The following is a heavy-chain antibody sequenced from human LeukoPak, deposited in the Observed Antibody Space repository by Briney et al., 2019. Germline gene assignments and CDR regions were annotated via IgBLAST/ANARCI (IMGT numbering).Heavy chain of an antibody. J-gene: IGHJ3*02. Sequence: SETLSLTCAVYGGSFSGYYWSWIRQPPGKGLEWIGEINHSGSTNYNPSLKSRVTISVDTSKNQFSLKLSSVTAADTAVYYCARGRPVPGGAFDIWGQGKMVTVSS. CDR3: ARGRPVPGGAFDI. V-gene: IGHV4-34*01. CDR1: GGSFSGYY. CDR2: INHSGST. D-gene: IGHD1-26*01.